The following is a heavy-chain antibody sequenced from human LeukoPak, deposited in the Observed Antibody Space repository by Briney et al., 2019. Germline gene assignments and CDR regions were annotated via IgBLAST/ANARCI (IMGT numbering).Heavy chain of an antibody. Sequence: ASVKVSRKASGYTFTGYYMHWVRQAPGQGLEWMGWINPNSGGTNYAQKFQGRVTMTRDTSISTAYMELSRLRSDDTAVYYCARDEMENGYFDYWGQGTLVTVSS. D-gene: IGHD5-24*01. CDR1: GYTFTGYY. CDR2: INPNSGGT. J-gene: IGHJ4*02. V-gene: IGHV1-2*02. CDR3: ARDEMENGYFDY.